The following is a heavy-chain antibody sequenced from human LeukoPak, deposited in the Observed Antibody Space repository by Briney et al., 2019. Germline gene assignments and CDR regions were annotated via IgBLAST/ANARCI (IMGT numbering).Heavy chain of an antibody. CDR3: ARVGRRVAVAGNAFDI. J-gene: IGHJ3*02. D-gene: IGHD6-19*01. CDR1: GFTFSDYY. Sequence: GGSLRLSCAASGFTFSDYYMSWIRQAPGKGLEWVSYISSSSSYTNNADSVKGRFTISRDNAKNSLYLQMNSLRAEDTAVYYCARVGRRVAVAGNAFDIWGQGTMVTVSS. V-gene: IGHV3-11*06. CDR2: ISSSSSYT.